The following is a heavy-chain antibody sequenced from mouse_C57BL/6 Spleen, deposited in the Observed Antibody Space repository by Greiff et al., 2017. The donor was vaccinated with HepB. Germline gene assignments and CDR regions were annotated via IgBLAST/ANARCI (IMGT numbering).Heavy chain of an antibody. V-gene: IGHV10-1*01. CDR1: GFSFNTYA. D-gene: IGHD1-1*01. Sequence: EVQLVESGGGLVQPKGSLKLSCAASGFSFNTYAMNWVRPAPGKGLEWVARIRSKSNNYATYYADSVKDRFTISRDDSESMLYLQMNNLKTEDTAMYYCVRQDHYYYGSYWYFDVWGTGTTVTVSS. CDR2: IRSKSNNYAT. J-gene: IGHJ1*03. CDR3: VRQDHYYYGSYWYFDV.